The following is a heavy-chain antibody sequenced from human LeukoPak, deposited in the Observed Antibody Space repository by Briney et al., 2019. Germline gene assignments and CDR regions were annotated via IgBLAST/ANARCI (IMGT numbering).Heavy chain of an antibody. CDR1: GGSISSSSYY. V-gene: IGHV4-39*07. CDR2: IYYSGST. J-gene: IGHJ4*02. Sequence: SETLSLTCTVSGGSISSSSYYWGWIRQPPGKGLEWIGSIYYSGSTNYIPSLKSRLIISLDTSTNQFSLKLSSVTAADTALYYCAREKMAPRALDYWGQGTLVTVSS. CDR3: AREKMAPRALDY. D-gene: IGHD5-24*01.